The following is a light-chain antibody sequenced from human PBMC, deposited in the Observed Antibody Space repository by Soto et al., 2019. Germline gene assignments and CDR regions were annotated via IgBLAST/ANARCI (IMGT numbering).Light chain of an antibody. CDR3: YTYAGGSTYL. CDR2: EDI. CDR1: SSDVGSYSL. J-gene: IGLJ1*01. Sequence: QSALTQPASVSGSPGQSITISCTGTSSDVGSYSLLSWYQHHPGKAPKLIIYEDIKGPSGVSNRFSGSKSGNTASLRISGLQAEDEVDYYCYTYAGGSTYLFGTGTKLTVL. V-gene: IGLV2-23*01.